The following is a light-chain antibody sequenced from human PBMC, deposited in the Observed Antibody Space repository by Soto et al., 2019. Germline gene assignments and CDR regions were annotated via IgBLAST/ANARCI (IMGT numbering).Light chain of an antibody. CDR3: TSYAVTYSFFYV. CDR2: EVS. Sequence: QSVLTQPPSASGSPGQSVTISCTGTSSDVGAYNYVSWYQQLPGKAPKLIIYEVSKRPSGVPDRFSGSKSGNTASLTVSGLQAEDEADYYCTSYAVTYSFFYVFGTGTKVTV. CDR1: SSDVGAYNY. J-gene: IGLJ1*01. V-gene: IGLV2-8*01.